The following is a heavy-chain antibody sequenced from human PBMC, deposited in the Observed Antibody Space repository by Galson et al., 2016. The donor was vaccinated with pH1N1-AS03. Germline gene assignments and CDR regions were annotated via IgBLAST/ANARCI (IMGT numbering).Heavy chain of an antibody. CDR3: ARRNPNPNFAIWYQHDYGMDV. CDR1: GFTFSMSY. V-gene: IGHV3-74*01. D-gene: IGHD2-2*01. J-gene: IGHJ6*02. Sequence: LRLSCAASGFTFSMSYIHWVRQAPGKGLEWVSRISNDGRDVRYADFVKGRFAVSRDNAKNTVFLQMNSLRADDTAVYFCARRNPNPNFAIWYQHDYGMDVWGQGTTVTVSS. CDR2: ISNDGRDV.